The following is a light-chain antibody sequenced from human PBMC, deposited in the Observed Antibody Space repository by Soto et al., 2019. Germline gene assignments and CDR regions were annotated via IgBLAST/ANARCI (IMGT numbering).Light chain of an antibody. CDR2: AAS. J-gene: IGKJ1*01. CDR1: QGIRND. CDR3: LKDYNYPRT. V-gene: IGKV1-6*01. Sequence: AIQMTQSPASLSASVGDRVTITCRASQGIRNDLGWYQQKTGKAPNLLIYAASSLQSGVPSRFSGRGSGTDFTLNISRLKTEDLATYYCLKDYNYPRTFGQGTKVEIK.